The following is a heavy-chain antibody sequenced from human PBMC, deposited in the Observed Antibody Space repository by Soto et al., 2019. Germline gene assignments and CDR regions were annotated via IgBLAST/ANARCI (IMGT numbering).Heavy chain of an antibody. J-gene: IGHJ4*02. V-gene: IGHV3-33*01. CDR1: GFTFNTYG. Sequence: QVQLVESGGGVVQPGRSLRLSCAASGFTFNTYGMHWVRQAPGKGLEWVAVIWHDGGKKYYADSAKGRFTISRDNSKNTLFLQMNSLRAEDTAVYYCARDLGQGNGPFCYWGQGTLVTVSS. CDR2: IWHDGGKK. D-gene: IGHD3-3*01. CDR3: ARDLGQGNGPFCY.